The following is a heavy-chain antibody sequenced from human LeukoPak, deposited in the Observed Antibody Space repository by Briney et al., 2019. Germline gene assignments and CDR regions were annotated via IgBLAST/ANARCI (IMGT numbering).Heavy chain of an antibody. D-gene: IGHD6-13*01. J-gene: IGHJ4*02. CDR2: IYSGGNT. V-gene: IGHV3-66*02. Sequence: GGSLRLSCTVSGFTVSINSMSWVRQAPGKGLEWVSFIYSGGNTHYSDSVKGRFTISRDNSKNTLYLQMNSLRSEDTAVYYCARDADSSSWYRGYFDYWGQGTLVTVSS. CDR1: GFTVSINS. CDR3: ARDADSSSWYRGYFDY.